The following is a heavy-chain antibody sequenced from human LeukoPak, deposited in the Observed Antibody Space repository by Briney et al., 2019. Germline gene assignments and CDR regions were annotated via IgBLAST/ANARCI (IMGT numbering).Heavy chain of an antibody. CDR3: ARDGVTLDAFDI. CDR2: IYYSGST. D-gene: IGHD5-18*01. Sequence: PSETLSLTCTVSGGSISSSSYYWSWIRQPPGKGLEWIGYIYYSGSTNYNPSLKSRVTISVDTSKSQFSLKLSSVTAADTAVYYCARDGVTLDAFDIWGQGTMVTVSS. V-gene: IGHV4-61*01. J-gene: IGHJ3*02. CDR1: GGSISSSSYY.